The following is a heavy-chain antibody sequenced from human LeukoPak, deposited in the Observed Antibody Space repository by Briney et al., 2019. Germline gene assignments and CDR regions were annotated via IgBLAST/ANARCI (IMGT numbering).Heavy chain of an antibody. J-gene: IGHJ6*02. CDR2: INHSGST. CDR1: GVSFSGYY. Sequence: SETLSLTCAVYGVSFSGYYWSWIRQPPGKGLEWIGEINHSGSTNYNPSLKSRVTISVDTSKNQFSLKLSSVTAADTAVYYCARGLVVVVPAAISYYYYYGMDVWGQGTTVTVSS. CDR3: ARGLVVVVPAAISYYYYYGMDV. V-gene: IGHV4-34*01. D-gene: IGHD2-2*01.